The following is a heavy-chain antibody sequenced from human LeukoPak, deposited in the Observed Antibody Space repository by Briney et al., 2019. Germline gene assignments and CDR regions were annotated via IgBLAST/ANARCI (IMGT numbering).Heavy chain of an antibody. Sequence: GGSLRLSCAASGFTFSSYSMNWVRQAPGKGLEWISFISSTGSAKYYSDSVKGRFTISRDNAKYSLYLQLTGLRAEDTAVYYCARQMVVTATLDYWGQGTLVTVSS. D-gene: IGHD2-15*01. J-gene: IGHJ4*02. CDR2: ISSTGSAK. V-gene: IGHV3-48*04. CDR1: GFTFSSYS. CDR3: ARQMVVTATLDY.